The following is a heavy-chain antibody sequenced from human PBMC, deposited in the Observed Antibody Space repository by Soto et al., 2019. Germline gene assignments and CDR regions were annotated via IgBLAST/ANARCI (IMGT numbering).Heavy chain of an antibody. CDR3: ARDLGITGTILDY. Sequence: QVQLVQSGAAVKKPGSSVKVSCKASGGTFSSYAISWVRQAPGQGLEWMGGIIPIFGTANYAQKFQGRVTITADKSTSTAYTELSSLRSEDTAVYYCARDLGITGTILDYWGQETLVTGSS. D-gene: IGHD1-7*01. V-gene: IGHV1-69*06. J-gene: IGHJ4*02. CDR1: GGTFSSYA. CDR2: IIPIFGTA.